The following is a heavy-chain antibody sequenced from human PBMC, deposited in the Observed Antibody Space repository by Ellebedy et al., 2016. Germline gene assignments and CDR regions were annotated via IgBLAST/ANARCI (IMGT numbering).Heavy chain of an antibody. D-gene: IGHD6-6*01. CDR1: GGSISSYY. J-gene: IGHJ6*02. CDR3: VGIAARRQPYYYYGMDV. CDR2: IYTSGST. V-gene: IGHV4-4*07. Sequence: SETLSLTCTVSGGSISSYYWSWIRQPAGKGLEWIGRIYTSGSTNYNPSLKSRVTMSVDTSKNQFSLKLSSVTAADTAVYYCVGIAARRQPYYYYGMDVWGQGTTVTVFS.